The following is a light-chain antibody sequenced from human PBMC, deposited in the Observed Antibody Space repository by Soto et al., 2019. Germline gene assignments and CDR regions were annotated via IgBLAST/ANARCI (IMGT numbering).Light chain of an antibody. Sequence: IVLTQSPGTLSLSQGERATLSCRASQSVSSSYLAWYQQKPGQAPRLLIYGASSRPTGIPDRFSGSGSGTDFTLTISRLEPEDVAVYYCQQYYTTPWTFGQGTKVDI. CDR3: QQYYTTPWT. J-gene: IGKJ1*01. V-gene: IGKV3-20*01. CDR2: GAS. CDR1: QSVSSSY.